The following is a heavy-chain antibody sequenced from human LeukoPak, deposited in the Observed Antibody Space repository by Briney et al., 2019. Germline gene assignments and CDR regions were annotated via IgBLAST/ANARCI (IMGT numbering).Heavy chain of an antibody. Sequence: ASVKVSCEVSGYTFTSYGISWVRQAPGQGLEWMGWISAYNGNTNYAQKLQGRVTMTTDTSTSTTYMELRSLRSDDTAVYYCARSTAMVGSNWFDPWGQGTLVTVSS. CDR3: ARSTAMVGSNWFDP. CDR2: ISAYNGNT. V-gene: IGHV1-18*01. J-gene: IGHJ5*02. D-gene: IGHD5-18*01. CDR1: GYTFTSYG.